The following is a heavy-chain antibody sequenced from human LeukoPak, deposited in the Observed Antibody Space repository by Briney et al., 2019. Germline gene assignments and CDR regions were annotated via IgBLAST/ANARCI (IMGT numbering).Heavy chain of an antibody. D-gene: IGHD3-10*01. Sequence: SVKVSCKASGGTFISYAISWVRQAPGQGLEWMGRIIPILGIANYAQKFQGRVTITADKSTSTAYMELSSLRSEDTAVYYCARITITMVRGSLSYYGMDVWGQGTTVTVSS. CDR3: ARITITMVRGSLSYYGMDV. V-gene: IGHV1-69*04. CDR1: GGTFISYA. CDR2: IIPILGIA. J-gene: IGHJ6*02.